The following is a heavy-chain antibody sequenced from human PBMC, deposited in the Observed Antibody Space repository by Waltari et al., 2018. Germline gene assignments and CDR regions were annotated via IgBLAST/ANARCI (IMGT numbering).Heavy chain of an antibody. V-gene: IGHV1-69*01. J-gene: IGHJ4*02. CDR2: IIPKIGAS. Sequence: QVQLVQSGAEVKKLGSSVKVSCKASGGTFGRFAISWVRQAAGEGLEWMGGIIPKIGASNYAQKFQGRVTITADDSTRIAYMEVSSLSFEDTAVYFCATDTSPPYWGQGTLVIVSS. CDR3: ATDTSPPY. CDR1: GGTFGRFA. D-gene: IGHD2-2*01.